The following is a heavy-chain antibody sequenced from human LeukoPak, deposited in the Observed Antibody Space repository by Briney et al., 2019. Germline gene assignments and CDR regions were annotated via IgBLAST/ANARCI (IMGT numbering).Heavy chain of an antibody. Sequence: HPGGPRSPSCEASGLTFSSYWMSWSPKAPGKGLGGGANIKQDGSEKYYVDSVKGRFTISRDNAKNSLYLQMNSLRAEDTAVYYCARDLYSSSSYFDYWGQGTLVTVSS. J-gene: IGHJ4*02. D-gene: IGHD6-13*01. CDR1: GLTFSSYW. CDR3: ARDLYSSSSYFDY. V-gene: IGHV3-7*01. CDR2: IKQDGSEK.